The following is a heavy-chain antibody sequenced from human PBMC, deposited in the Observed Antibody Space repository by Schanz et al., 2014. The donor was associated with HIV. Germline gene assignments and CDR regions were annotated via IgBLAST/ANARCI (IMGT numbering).Heavy chain of an antibody. CDR3: ALSRPSGYGGSWYFDL. V-gene: IGHV3-23*01. D-gene: IGHD2-15*01. CDR2: ISGSSIT. Sequence: EVQLLESGGGLVQPGGSLRLSCAASGFTFSSYAMSWVRQAPGKGLEWVSAISGSSITYSADSVKGRFTISRDNSKNTLYLQMNSLRAEDTAVYYCALSRPSGYGGSWYFDLWGRGTLLAVSS. CDR1: GFTFSSYA. J-gene: IGHJ2*01.